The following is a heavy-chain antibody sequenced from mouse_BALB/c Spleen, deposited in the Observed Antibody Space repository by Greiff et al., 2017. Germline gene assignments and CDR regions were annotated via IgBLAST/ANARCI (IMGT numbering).Heavy chain of an antibody. V-gene: IGHV1-80*01. Sequence: VHLVESGAELVRPGSSVKISCKASGYSFSSYWMNWVKQRPGQGLEWIGQIYPGDGDTNYNGKFKGKATLTADKSSSTAYMQLSSLTSEDSAVYFCAREGTLGYWGQGTTLTVSS. CDR1: GYSFSSYW. J-gene: IGHJ2*01. D-gene: IGHD2-14*01. CDR3: AREGTLGY. CDR2: IYPGDGDT.